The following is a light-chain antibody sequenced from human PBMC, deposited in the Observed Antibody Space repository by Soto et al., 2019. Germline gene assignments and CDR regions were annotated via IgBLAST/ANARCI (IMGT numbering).Light chain of an antibody. CDR1: SSDVGAYIY. CDR3: TSYSSANTVI. V-gene: IGLV2-14*01. J-gene: IGLJ2*01. Sequence: QSALTQPASVSGSPGQSITISCTGTSSDVGAYIYVSWYQHHPGKAPKLIISEVNNRPSGVSNRFSGSKSGNTASLTISGLQAEDEAHYYCTSYSSANTVIFGGGTKLTVL. CDR2: EVN.